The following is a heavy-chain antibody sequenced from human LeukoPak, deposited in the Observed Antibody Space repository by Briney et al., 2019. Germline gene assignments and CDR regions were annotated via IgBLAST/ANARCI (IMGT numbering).Heavy chain of an antibody. J-gene: IGHJ4*02. D-gene: IGHD4-23*01. CDR2: INQDGSEK. CDR1: GFTFRRYW. Sequence: GGSLRLSYVASGFTFRRYWMSWVRQAPGKGLEWVANINQDGSEKYYVDSVKGRFTISRDNTKSPLYLQMGSLRAEGRAVYYCATDPRPDSGNFLGFDYWGQGTLVTVPS. V-gene: IGHV3-7*01. CDR3: ATDPRPDSGNFLGFDY.